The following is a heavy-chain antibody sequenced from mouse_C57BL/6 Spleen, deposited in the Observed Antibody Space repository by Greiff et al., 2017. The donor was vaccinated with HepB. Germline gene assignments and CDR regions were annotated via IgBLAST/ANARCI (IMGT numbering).Heavy chain of an antibody. V-gene: IGHV1-52*01. Sequence: QVQLQQPGAELVRPGSSVKLSCKASGYTFTSYWMHWVKQRPIQGLEWIGNIDPSDSETHYNQKFKDKATLTVDKSSSTAYMQLSRLTSEESAVYDCARPDNYGSSRGYFDVWGTGTTVTVSS. CDR1: GYTFTSYW. CDR2: IDPSDSET. CDR3: ARPDNYGSSRGYFDV. J-gene: IGHJ1*03. D-gene: IGHD1-1*01.